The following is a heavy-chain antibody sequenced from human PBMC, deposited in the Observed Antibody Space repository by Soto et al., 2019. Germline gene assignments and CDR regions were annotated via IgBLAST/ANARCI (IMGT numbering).Heavy chain of an antibody. Sequence: QVQLVESGGGVVQPGRPLRLSCGTSGFTFSSYGMHWVRQAPGKGLEWVALIYYDGSENYYADSVKGRFTISRDYSTNTLYLQMSTLRVEDTGVYYCARDRSSGYSTGWHTSLDYWGRGTRVTVSS. CDR1: GFTFSSYG. CDR3: ARDRSSGYSTGWHTSLDY. V-gene: IGHV3-33*01. CDR2: IYYDGSEN. J-gene: IGHJ4*02. D-gene: IGHD6-19*01.